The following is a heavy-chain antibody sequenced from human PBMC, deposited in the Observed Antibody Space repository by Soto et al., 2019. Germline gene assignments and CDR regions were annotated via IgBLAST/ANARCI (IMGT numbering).Heavy chain of an antibody. CDR2: IYYSGST. CDR3: ARAITTVHYYYMDV. CDR1: GGSISSYY. D-gene: IGHD3-22*01. V-gene: IGHV4-59*01. Sequence: SETLSLTCTVSGGSISSYYWSWIRQPPGKGLEWIGYIYYSGSTNYNPSLKSRVTISVDTSKNQFSLKLSSVTAADTAVYYCARAITTVHYYYMDVWGKGTTVTVSS. J-gene: IGHJ6*03.